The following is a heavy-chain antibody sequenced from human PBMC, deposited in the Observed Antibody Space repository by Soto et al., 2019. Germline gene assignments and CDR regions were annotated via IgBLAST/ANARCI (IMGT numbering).Heavy chain of an antibody. J-gene: IGHJ4*02. CDR1: GYTFTSYA. V-gene: IGHV1-3*01. Sequence: ASVKVSCKASGYTFTSYAMHWVRHAPGQRLEGMGSINGGNGRRKYSQKLQGRVTITRDTSASTSYMELSRLSSEDTDVYDCARAGGASGPFDYCRQGTMVTVCS. CDR2: INGGNGRR. CDR3: ARAGGASGPFDY. D-gene: IGHD5-12*01.